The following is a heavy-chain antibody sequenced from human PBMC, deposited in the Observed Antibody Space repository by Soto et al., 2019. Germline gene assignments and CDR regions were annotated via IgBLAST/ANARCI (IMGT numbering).Heavy chain of an antibody. Sequence: PGGSLRLSCAASGFTFSSYAMSWVRQAPGKGLEWVSAISGSGGSTYYADSVKGRFTISRDNSKNTLYLQMNSLRAEDTAVYYCAGSGYCSGGSCYPASDDWGQGTLVTVSS. CDR1: GFTFSSYA. CDR3: AGSGYCSGGSCYPASDD. J-gene: IGHJ4*02. CDR2: ISGSGGST. D-gene: IGHD2-15*01. V-gene: IGHV3-23*01.